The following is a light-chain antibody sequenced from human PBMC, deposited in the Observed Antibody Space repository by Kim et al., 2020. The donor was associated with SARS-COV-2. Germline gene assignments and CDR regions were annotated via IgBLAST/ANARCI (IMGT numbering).Light chain of an antibody. CDR3: QQSYSTPQT. J-gene: IGKJ1*01. CDR1: QSISSY. Sequence: DIQMTQSPTSLSASVGDRVTITCRASQSISSYLNWYQQKPGIAPKLLIYDASSLQSGVPSRFSGSGSGSDFTLTISSLQPEDFASYYCQQSYSTPQTFGQGTKVDIK. V-gene: IGKV1-39*01. CDR2: DAS.